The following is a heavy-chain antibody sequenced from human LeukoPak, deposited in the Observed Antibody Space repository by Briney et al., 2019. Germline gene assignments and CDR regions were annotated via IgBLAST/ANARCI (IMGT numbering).Heavy chain of an antibody. Sequence: GGSLRLSCAASGFTFSSYSMNWVRQAPGKGLEWVSSISSSSSYIYYADSEKGRFTISRDNSKNTLYLQMNSLRSEDTAVYYCASSGYSYGHFDYWGQGTLVTVSS. CDR2: ISSSSSYI. CDR3: ASSGYSYGHFDY. J-gene: IGHJ4*02. CDR1: GFTFSSYS. V-gene: IGHV3-21*04. D-gene: IGHD5-18*01.